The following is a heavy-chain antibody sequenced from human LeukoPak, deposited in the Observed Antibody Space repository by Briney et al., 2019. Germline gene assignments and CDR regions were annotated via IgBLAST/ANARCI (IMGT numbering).Heavy chain of an antibody. D-gene: IGHD3-10*01. V-gene: IGHV3-21*01. CDR1: GGPISSYY. CDR2: ISSSSSYI. CDR3: ARDYGSGGPYYFDY. Sequence: ETLSLTCTVSGGPISSYYWSWVRQAPGKGLEWVSSISSSSSYIYYADSVKGRFTISRDNAKNSLYLQMNSLRAEDTAVYYCARDYGSGGPYYFDYWGQGTLVTVSS. J-gene: IGHJ4*02.